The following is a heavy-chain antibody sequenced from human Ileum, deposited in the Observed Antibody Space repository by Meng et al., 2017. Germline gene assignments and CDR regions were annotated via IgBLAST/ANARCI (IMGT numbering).Heavy chain of an antibody. D-gene: IGHD1-26*01. V-gene: IGHV4-4*02. CDR1: GGSISTCDW. CDR3: AREWSGSYRHFDY. CDR2: IHHSGST. Sequence: VHLQESCPDLLKPSGPPPLTCASSGGSISTCDWWSWVRQPPGKGLEWIGEIHHSGSTNYNPSLKSRVTISVDKSKNQFSLKLNSVTAADTAVYYCAREWSGSYRHFDYWGQGTLVT. J-gene: IGHJ4*02.